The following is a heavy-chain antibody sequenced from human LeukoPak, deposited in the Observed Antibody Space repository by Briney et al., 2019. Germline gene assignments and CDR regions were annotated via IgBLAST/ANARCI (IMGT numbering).Heavy chain of an antibody. Sequence: GGSLRLSCAACGFSFSNYGMNWVRQAPGKGLEWVSLISSSSSYIYYADSVKGRFTISRDNAKNSLYLQMNSLRAEDTAVYYCARCRNGYRNDVFDIWGQGTMVTVSS. CDR1: GFSFSNYG. CDR2: ISSSSSYI. V-gene: IGHV3-21*01. CDR3: ARCRNGYRNDVFDI. D-gene: IGHD5-24*01. J-gene: IGHJ3*02.